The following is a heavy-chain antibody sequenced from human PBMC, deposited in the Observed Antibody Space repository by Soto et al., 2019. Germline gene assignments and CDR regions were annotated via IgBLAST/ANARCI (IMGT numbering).Heavy chain of an antibody. Sequence: SETLSLTRTVSCGSIIISSYYWGWIRQPPGKGLEWIGSIYYSGSTYYNPSLKSRVTISVDTSKNQFSLKLSSVTAADTAVYYCARLRDYYDILTGYQYYNYYAMDVWGQGTTVT. V-gene: IGHV4-39*01. CDR3: ARLRDYYDILTGYQYYNYYAMDV. J-gene: IGHJ6*01. CDR1: CGSIIISSYY. D-gene: IGHD3-9*01. CDR2: IYYSGST.